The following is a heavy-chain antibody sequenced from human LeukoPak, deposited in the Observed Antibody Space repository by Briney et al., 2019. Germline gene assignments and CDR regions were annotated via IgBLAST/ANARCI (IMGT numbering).Heavy chain of an antibody. CDR2: INPSGGST. Sequence: ASVKVSCKASGGTFSSYAISWVRQAPGQGLEWMGIINPSGGSTSYAQKFQGRVTMTRDTSTSTVYMELSSLRSEDTAVYYCARGAELRYFDWLFQYYFDYWGQGTLVTVSS. CDR1: GGTFSSYA. D-gene: IGHD3-9*01. J-gene: IGHJ4*02. CDR3: ARGAELRYFDWLFQYYFDY. V-gene: IGHV1-46*01.